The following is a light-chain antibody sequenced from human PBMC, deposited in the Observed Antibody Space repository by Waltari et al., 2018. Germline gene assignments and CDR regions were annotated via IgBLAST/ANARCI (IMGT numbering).Light chain of an antibody. Sequence: DIQLTQTPPFLWACVGDRGTITCRDSQGIRSPLAWYQQKSGKAPNLLIYAASTLQSGVPSRFSGSGSGTEFTLTISSLQTEDFATYYCQQVNSFPSTFGQGTKLEIK. V-gene: IGKV1-9*01. CDR3: QQVNSFPST. CDR1: QGIRSP. CDR2: AAS. J-gene: IGKJ2*01.